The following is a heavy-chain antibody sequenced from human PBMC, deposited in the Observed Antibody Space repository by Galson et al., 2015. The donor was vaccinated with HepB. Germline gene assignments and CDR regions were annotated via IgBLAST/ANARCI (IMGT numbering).Heavy chain of an antibody. V-gene: IGHV4-4*07. D-gene: IGHD6-19*01. Sequence: ETLSLTCTVSGGSISGYYWSWIRPPAGKGLEWIGRFYNSENTNYNPSLKSRVTMSVDTTKDQFSLKLSSVTAADTAVYYCARCYSSGWFDYWGHGTLITVSS. CDR3: ARCYSSGWFDY. J-gene: IGHJ4*01. CDR1: GGSISGYY. CDR2: FYNSENT.